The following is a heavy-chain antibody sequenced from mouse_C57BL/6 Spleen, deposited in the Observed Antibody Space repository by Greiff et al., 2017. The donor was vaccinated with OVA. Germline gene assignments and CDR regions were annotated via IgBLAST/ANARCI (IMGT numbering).Heavy chain of an antibody. CDR1: GYTFTDYY. Sequence: VQLQQSGPELVKPGASVKISCKASGYTFTDYYMNWVKQSHGKSLEWIGDINPNNGGTSYNQKFKGKATLTVDKSSSTAYMELRSLTSEDSAVYYCARHDYGSWYFDVWGTGTTVTVSS. CDR2: INPNNGGT. V-gene: IGHV1-26*01. D-gene: IGHD2-4*01. J-gene: IGHJ1*03. CDR3: ARHDYGSWYFDV.